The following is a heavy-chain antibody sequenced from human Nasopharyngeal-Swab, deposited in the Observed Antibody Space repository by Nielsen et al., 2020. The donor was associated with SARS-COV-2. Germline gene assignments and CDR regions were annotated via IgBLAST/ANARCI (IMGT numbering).Heavy chain of an antibody. J-gene: IGHJ6*03. CDR3: ARASYRGYYYMDV. V-gene: IGHV3-74*01. CDR2: INTDGSST. Sequence: VRQAPGKGLLWVSRINTDGSSTPYADSVKGRFTISRDNAKNTLYLQMNSLGAEDTAVYYCARASYRGYYYMDVWGKGTTVTVS. D-gene: IGHD1-26*01.